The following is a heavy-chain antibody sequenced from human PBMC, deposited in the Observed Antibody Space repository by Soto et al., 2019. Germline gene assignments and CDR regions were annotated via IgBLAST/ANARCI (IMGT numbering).Heavy chain of an antibody. CDR1: GGSFSGYY. D-gene: IGHD1-20*01. CDR2: INHSGST. V-gene: IGHV4-34*01. Sequence: SETLSLTCAVYGGSFSGYYWSWIRQPPGKGLEWIGEINHSGSTNYNPSLKSRVTISADTSKNQFSLKLSSVTAADTAVYYCARGFKRITGTDYWGQGTLVTVSS. CDR3: ARGFKRITGTDY. J-gene: IGHJ4*02.